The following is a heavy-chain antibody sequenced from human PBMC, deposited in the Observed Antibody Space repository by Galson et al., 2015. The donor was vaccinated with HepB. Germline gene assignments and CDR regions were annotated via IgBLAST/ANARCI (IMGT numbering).Heavy chain of an antibody. Sequence: SVKVSCKASGDTFSNYAISWVRQAPGQGLEWMARFIPVLGSVKYAEKFQDRVRILSDKSTSTAYMEVSSLTSEDTAIYYCATEGYSSNWYNPPYFDFWGQGTLVTVSS. J-gene: IGHJ4*02. CDR2: FIPVLGSV. CDR3: ATEGYSSNWYNPPYFDF. V-gene: IGHV1-69*04. CDR1: GDTFSNYA. D-gene: IGHD6-13*01.